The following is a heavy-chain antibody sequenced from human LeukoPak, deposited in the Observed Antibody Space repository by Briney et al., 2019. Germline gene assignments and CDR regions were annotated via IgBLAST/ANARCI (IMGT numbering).Heavy chain of an antibody. CDR3: AKAPPSSYYYYYGMDV. CDR1: GFTFSSYA. V-gene: IGHV3-23*01. CDR2: ISGSGGST. Sequence: PGGSLRLSCAGSGFTFSSYAMSWVRQAPGKGLEWVSAISGSGGSTYYADSVKGRFTISRDISKNTLYLQMNGLRAEDTAVYYCAKAPPSSYYYYYGMDVWGQGTTVTVSS. D-gene: IGHD6-13*01. J-gene: IGHJ6*02.